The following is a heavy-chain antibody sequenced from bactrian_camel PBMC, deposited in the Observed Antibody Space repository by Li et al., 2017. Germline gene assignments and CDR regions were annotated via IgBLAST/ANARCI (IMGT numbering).Heavy chain of an antibody. V-gene: IGHV3-3*01. CDR3: ATRRLASGVCSRFQEYNV. D-gene: IGHD1*01. Sequence: HVQLVESGGGSVQTGGSLRLSCVVSGHSRGSNCVGWYRLPPERAPAEREGIAAIRRSGGETWYAGSVKGRFTISRDSARNTVYLQMNSLQPEDTAMYYCATRRLASGVCSRFQEYNVWGQGTQVTVS. CDR2: IRRSGGET. J-gene: IGHJ4*01. CDR1: GHSRGSNC.